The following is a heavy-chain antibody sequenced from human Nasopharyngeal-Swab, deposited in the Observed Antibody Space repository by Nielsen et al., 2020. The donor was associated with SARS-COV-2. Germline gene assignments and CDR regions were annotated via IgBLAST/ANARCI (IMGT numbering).Heavy chain of an antibody. CDR2: ISLNDGNT. D-gene: IGHD2-15*01. Sequence: ASAKDSCKASGYSFSNYAISWLRQAPGQGLEWLGWISLNDGNTNSAQNAQGRVTMTADTSTSTAYMDLNSLTSGDTTVYYCAREEDYDAFDIWGQGTLVSVSA. J-gene: IGHJ3*02. CDR3: AREEDYDAFDI. CDR1: GYSFSNYA. V-gene: IGHV1-18*04.